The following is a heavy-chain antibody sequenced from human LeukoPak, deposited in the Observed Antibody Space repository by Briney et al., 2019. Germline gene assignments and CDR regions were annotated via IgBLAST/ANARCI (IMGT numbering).Heavy chain of an antibody. CDR1: GASIGSYF. CDR3: ARERTDYDSDNWVDS. D-gene: IGHD4-17*01. V-gene: IGHV4-59*12. CDR2: IYYGGCT. J-gene: IGHJ5*01. Sequence: SETLSLTCTVSGASIGSYFWSWIRQPPGKGLEWIGYIYYGGCTNYNPSFESRITISVDTSKKRISLRLTSVTASDTAIYYCARERTDYDSDNWVDSWGQGTLVTASS.